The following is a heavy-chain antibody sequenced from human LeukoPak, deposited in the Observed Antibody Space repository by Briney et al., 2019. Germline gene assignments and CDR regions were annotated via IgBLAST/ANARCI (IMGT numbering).Heavy chain of an antibody. V-gene: IGHV1-2*02. CDR1: GYNFTDYY. J-gene: IGHJ3*02. Sequence: ASVRVSCKASGYNFTDYYVHWVRQAPGQGLEWMGYITPNSEGTEFAQKFQGRVTMTRDTSIITAYMELSRLTSDDTAVYYCASGGYSGTKPDPIDMWGQGTLVTVSS. D-gene: IGHD3-10*01. CDR3: ASGGYSGTKPDPIDM. CDR2: ITPNSEGT.